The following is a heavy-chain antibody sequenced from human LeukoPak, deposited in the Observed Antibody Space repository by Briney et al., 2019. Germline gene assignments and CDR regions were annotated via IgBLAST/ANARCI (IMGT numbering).Heavy chain of an antibody. V-gene: IGHV1-24*01. CDR1: GYTLTELS. CDR3: ATDYGSGSYYHDAFDI. CDR2: FDPEDGET. D-gene: IGHD3-10*01. J-gene: IGHJ3*02. Sequence: ASVEVSCKVSGYTLTELSMHWVRQAPGKGLEWMGGFDPEDGETIYAQKFQGRVTMTEDTSTDTAYMELSSLRSEDTAVYYCATDYGSGSYYHDAFDIWGQGTMVTVSS.